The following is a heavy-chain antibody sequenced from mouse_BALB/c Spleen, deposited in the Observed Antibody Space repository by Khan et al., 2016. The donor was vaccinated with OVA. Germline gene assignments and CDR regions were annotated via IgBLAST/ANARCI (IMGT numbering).Heavy chain of an antibody. CDR2: ISYSGKT. CDR3: ARVYGGDFDY. D-gene: IGHD1-1*01. CDR1: GYLITSDYA. V-gene: IGHV3-2*02. Sequence: ESGPGLVKPSQSLSLTCTVTGYLITSDYAWNWIRQFPGNKLEWMGFISYSGKTNYNPSLKSRISITRDTSKNQFFLQLNSVTTEDTATYYCARVYGGDFDYWGQGTTLTVSS. J-gene: IGHJ2*01.